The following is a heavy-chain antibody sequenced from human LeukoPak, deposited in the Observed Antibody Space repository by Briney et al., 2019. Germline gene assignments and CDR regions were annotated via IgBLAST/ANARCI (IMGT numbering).Heavy chain of an antibody. CDR1: GGSASSNSYY. CDR2: IYYSGTT. D-gene: IGHD5-24*01. J-gene: IGHJ4*02. V-gene: IGHV4-61*01. CDR3: ARGGGYTEADF. Sequence: ASETLSLTCTVSGGSASSNSYYWSWLRQPPGKTLEWIGYIYYSGTTNYNPSLNTRVTISRDTSRNQFYLNLNSVTAADTAVYYCARGGGYTEADFWGQGTLVTVSS.